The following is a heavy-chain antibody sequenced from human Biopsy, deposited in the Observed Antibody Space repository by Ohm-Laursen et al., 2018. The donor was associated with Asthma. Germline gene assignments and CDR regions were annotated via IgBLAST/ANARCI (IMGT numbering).Heavy chain of an antibody. CDR1: GYTFNSAG. Sequence: GASVKASCKPSGYTFNSAGITWVRQAPGQGLEWMGWISVYNGNTKVAQKLQDRVTMITDTSTSTAYMELRRLRSEDTAVYFCARAVDYSHYYGIDVWGQGTTVTVS. CDR3: ARAVDYSHYYGIDV. V-gene: IGHV1-18*01. CDR2: ISVYNGNT. J-gene: IGHJ6*02. D-gene: IGHD3-10*01.